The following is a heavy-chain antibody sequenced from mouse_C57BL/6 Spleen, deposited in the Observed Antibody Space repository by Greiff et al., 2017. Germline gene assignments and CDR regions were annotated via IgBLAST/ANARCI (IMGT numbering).Heavy chain of an antibody. V-gene: IGHV5-16*01. Sequence: DVKLVESEGGLVQPGSSMKLSCTASGFTFSDYYMAWVRQVPDKGLEWVANINYDGSSTYYLDALKSRFIISRDNAKNILYLQMSSLKSEDTATYYCARDDYDVKFAYWGQGTLVTVSA. CDR1: GFTFSDYY. J-gene: IGHJ3*01. CDR3: ARDDYDVKFAY. CDR2: INYDGSST. D-gene: IGHD2-4*01.